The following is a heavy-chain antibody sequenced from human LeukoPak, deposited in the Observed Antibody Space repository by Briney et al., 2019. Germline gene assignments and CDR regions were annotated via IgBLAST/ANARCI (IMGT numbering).Heavy chain of an antibody. Sequence: SETLSLTCTVSGGSISSYYWSWIRQPPGKGLEWIGYIYYSGSTNYNPSLKSRVTISVDTSKNQFSLKLSSVTAADTAVYYCARGRGYYDILTGYSHWGQGTLVTVSS. CDR1: GGSISSYY. D-gene: IGHD3-9*01. J-gene: IGHJ4*02. V-gene: IGHV4-59*12. CDR2: IYYSGST. CDR3: ARGRGYYDILTGYSH.